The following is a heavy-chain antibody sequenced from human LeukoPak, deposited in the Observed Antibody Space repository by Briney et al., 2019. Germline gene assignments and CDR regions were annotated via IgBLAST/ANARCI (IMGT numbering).Heavy chain of an antibody. Sequence: SETLSLTCTVSGYSISNGYYWGWIRQPAGKGLEWIGRIYTSGSTNYNPSLKSRVTISVDTSKNQFSLKLSSVTAADTAVYYCARDGDNYYDSSGYYSGYYYYMDVWGKGTTVTISS. CDR1: GYSISNGYY. V-gene: IGHV4-61*02. CDR3: ARDGDNYYDSSGYYSGYYYYMDV. J-gene: IGHJ6*03. CDR2: IYTSGST. D-gene: IGHD3-22*01.